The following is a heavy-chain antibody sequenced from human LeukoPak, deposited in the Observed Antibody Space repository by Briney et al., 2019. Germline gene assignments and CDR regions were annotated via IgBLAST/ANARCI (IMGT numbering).Heavy chain of an antibody. J-gene: IGHJ4*02. CDR3: ARSRGDYGDYEFDY. CDR2: MIPNSGNT. Sequence: ASVKVSCKASGYTFTSYDINWVRQATGQGLEWMGWMIPNSGNTGYAQKFQGRVTMTRNTSISTAYMELSSLRSEDTAVYYCARSRGDYGDYEFDYWGQGTLVTVSS. D-gene: IGHD4-17*01. V-gene: IGHV1-8*01. CDR1: GYTFTSYD.